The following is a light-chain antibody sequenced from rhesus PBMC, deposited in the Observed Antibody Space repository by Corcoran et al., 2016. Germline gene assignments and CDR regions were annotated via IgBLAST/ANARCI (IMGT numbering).Light chain of an antibody. Sequence: DIQMTQSPSSLSASVGDRVTITCRASENVNNYLNWYQQKPGKAPKPLSYKASTLQSGVPSRFSGSGSGTDYTFTISSLQPEDVATYYCQHGYGTPFTFGPGTKLDIK. J-gene: IGKJ3*01. V-gene: IGKV1-74*01. CDR3: QHGYGTPFT. CDR2: KAS. CDR1: ENVNNY.